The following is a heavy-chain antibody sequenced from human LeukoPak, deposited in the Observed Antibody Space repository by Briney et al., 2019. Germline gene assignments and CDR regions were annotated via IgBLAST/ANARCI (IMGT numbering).Heavy chain of an antibody. CDR1: GGSISSYY. V-gene: IGHV4-59*01. CDR2: ISYSGST. J-gene: IGHJ1*01. CDR3: ARGAGSLQH. Sequence: PSETLSLTCTVSGGSISSYYWSWIRQPPGKGLEWIGFISYSGSTTYNPSLKSRVTISLDTSKNQFSLNLSSVTGADTAVYYCARGAGSLQHWGQGTLVTVSS.